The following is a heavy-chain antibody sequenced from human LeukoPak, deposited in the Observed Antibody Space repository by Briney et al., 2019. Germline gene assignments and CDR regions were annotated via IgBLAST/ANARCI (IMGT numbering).Heavy chain of an antibody. CDR3: ARAPVGRFLEWLLSLESFDI. CDR1: GYTFTGYY. D-gene: IGHD3-3*01. CDR2: INPNSGGT. J-gene: IGHJ3*02. Sequence: ASVKVSCKASGYTFTGYYMHWVRQAPGQGLECMGWINPNSGGTNYAQNFQGRFRMTRDTSISTAYMELSRLRSDDTAVYYCARAPVGRFLEWLLSLESFDIWGQGTMVTVSS. V-gene: IGHV1-2*02.